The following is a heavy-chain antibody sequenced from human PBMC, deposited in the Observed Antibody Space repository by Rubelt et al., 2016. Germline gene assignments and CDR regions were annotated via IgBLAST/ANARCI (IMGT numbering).Heavy chain of an antibody. CDR3: AKVEDTSLFDH. J-gene: IGHJ4*02. D-gene: IGHD5-18*01. Sequence: GGGLVQPGESLRLSCVASGFTFSDHYMDWVRQAPGKGLEWVSDISGDGDDTKYADSVKGRFTISRDNSKNILYLQMSSLRVDDTAIYYCAKVEDTSLFDHWGQGTLVTVS. CDR2: ISGDGDDT. CDR1: GFTFSDHY. V-gene: IGHV3-23*01.